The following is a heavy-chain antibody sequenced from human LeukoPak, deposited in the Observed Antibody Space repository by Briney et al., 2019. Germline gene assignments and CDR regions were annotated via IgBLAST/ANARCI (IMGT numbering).Heavy chain of an antibody. V-gene: IGHV1-46*01. D-gene: IGHD3-10*01. J-gene: IGHJ4*02. CDR2: INISGGST. CDR3: ARDHEYYYGSGSYYPGGCDY. CDR1: GYTFTSYY. Sequence: AAVKVSCKASGYTFTSYYMHWVRQASGHGLEWMGIINISGGSTSYAQKFQGRVTMTRDTSTSTVYMELSSLRSEDTAVYYCARDHEYYYGSGSYYPGGCDYWGQGTLVTVSS.